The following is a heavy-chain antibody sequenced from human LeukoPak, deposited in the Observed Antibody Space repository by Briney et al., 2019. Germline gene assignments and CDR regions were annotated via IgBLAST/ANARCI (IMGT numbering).Heavy chain of an antibody. J-gene: IGHJ4*02. D-gene: IGHD6-13*01. CDR3: ARRKQHRAHRVIYDY. CDR1: GDSISSYY. V-gene: IGHV4-59*12. Sequence: SETLSLTCTVSGDSISSYYWTWIRQPPGKGLEWIGYIYYNGITNYNPSLKSRVTISVDTSKNQFSLKLSSVTAADTAVYYCARRKQHRAHRVIYDYWGQGTLVTVSS. CDR2: IYYNGIT.